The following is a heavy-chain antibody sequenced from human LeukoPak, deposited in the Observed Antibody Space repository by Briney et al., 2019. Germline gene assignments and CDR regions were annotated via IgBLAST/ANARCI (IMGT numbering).Heavy chain of an antibody. J-gene: IGHJ5*02. D-gene: IGHD3-22*01. CDR2: INAGNGNT. V-gene: IGHV1-3*01. CDR1: GYTFTSYA. CDR3: ARGKHYYDSSDTPAP. Sequence: GASVKVSCKDSGYTFTSYAMHWVRQAPGQRLEWMGWINAGNGNTKYSQKLQGRVTMTRNTSISTAYMELSSLRSEDTAVYYCARGKHYYDSSDTPAPWGQGTLVTVSS.